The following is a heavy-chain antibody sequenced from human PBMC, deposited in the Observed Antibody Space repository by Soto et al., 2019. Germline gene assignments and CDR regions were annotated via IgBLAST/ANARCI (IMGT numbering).Heavy chain of an antibody. CDR3: AREALVFCISTSCDRVYNWFDP. CDR1: DIY. Sequence: DIYWRWIMKTPGEGPEWIGYIYYSGSTYYNPSLKSRVTISVDTSKNQFSLKLSSVTAADTAVYYCAREALVFCISTSCDRVYNWFDPRGQGTLVTVSS. V-gene: IGHV4-30-4*08. CDR2: IYYSGST. D-gene: IGHD2-2*02. J-gene: IGHJ5*02.